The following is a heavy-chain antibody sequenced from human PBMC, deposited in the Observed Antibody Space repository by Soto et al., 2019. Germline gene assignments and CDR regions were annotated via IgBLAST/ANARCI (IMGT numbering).Heavy chain of an antibody. CDR3: ARVGGRGYSGYDNWAYFDY. J-gene: IGHJ4*02. D-gene: IGHD5-12*01. CDR1: GYTFTSYG. Sequence: ASVKVSCKASGYTFTSYGISWVRQAPGQGLEWMGWISAYNGNTNYAQKLQGRVTMTTDTSTSTAYMELRSLRSDDTAVYYCARVGGRGYSGYDNWAYFDYWGQGTLVTVSS. CDR2: ISAYNGNT. V-gene: IGHV1-18*01.